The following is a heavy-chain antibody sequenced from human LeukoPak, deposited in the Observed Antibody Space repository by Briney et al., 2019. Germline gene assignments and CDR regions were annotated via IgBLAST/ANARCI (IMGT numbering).Heavy chain of an antibody. Sequence: GGSLRLSCAASGFTFSTYWMHWVRQAPGKGLVWVSRINSDGSSTYYADSVKGRFTISRDNAKNTLYLQMNSLRAEDTAVYYCAREYYYESSNYITTGMDYWGQGTLVTVSS. CDR2: INSDGSST. CDR1: GFTFSTYW. V-gene: IGHV3-74*01. J-gene: IGHJ4*02. D-gene: IGHD3-22*01. CDR3: AREYYYESSNYITTGMDY.